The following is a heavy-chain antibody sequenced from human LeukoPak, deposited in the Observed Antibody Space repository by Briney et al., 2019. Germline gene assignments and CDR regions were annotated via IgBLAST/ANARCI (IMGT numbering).Heavy chain of an antibody. V-gene: IGHV3-30-3*01. D-gene: IGHD3-22*01. CDR1: GFTFNNYA. Sequence: GRSLRLSCAASGFTFNNYAMHWVRQAPGEGLEWVVVISYDGSNKYYADSVKGRFTISRDNSKNTLYLQMNSLRAEDTAVYYCARDKAYKIVVADVDYWGQGTLVTVSS. J-gene: IGHJ4*02. CDR2: ISYDGSNK. CDR3: ARDKAYKIVVADVDY.